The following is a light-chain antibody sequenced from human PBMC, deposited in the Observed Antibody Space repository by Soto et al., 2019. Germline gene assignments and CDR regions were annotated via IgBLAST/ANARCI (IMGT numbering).Light chain of an antibody. CDR2: WAS. CDR1: QTILYSSNSKNY. CDR3: QQYYTTPLT. J-gene: IGKJ4*01. Sequence: DIVLTQSPDSLAVSPGERATINCKSSQTILYSSNSKNYLAWYQQKPGQPPKLLIYWASTRESGVPDRFSGSGSGTDFTLTISSLQAEDVAVYYCQQYYTTPLTFGGGTKVEIK. V-gene: IGKV4-1*01.